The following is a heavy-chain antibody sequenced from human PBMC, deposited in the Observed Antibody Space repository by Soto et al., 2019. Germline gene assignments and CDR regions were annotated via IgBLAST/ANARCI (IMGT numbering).Heavy chain of an antibody. Sequence: SETLSLTCTVSGGSISSSSYYWGWIRQPPGKGLEWIGSIYYSGSTYYNPSLKSRVTISVDTSKNQFSLKLSSVTAADTAVYYCATNDWEDYYYYMDVWGKGTTVTVSS. CDR2: IYYSGST. D-gene: IGHD1-1*01. CDR3: ATNDWEDYYYYMDV. CDR1: GGSISSSSYY. J-gene: IGHJ6*03. V-gene: IGHV4-39*01.